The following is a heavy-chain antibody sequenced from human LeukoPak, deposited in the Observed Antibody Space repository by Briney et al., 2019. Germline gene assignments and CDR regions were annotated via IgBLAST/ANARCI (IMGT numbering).Heavy chain of an antibody. Sequence: SETLSLTCTVSGGSISNYYWSWIRQPAGKGLEWIGRIYTSGNTNYNPSLKSRVTMSVDTSKNHFYLRLSSVTAADTAVYYCARIDYYDSSDNWFDPWGQGTLVTVSS. V-gene: IGHV4-4*07. D-gene: IGHD3-22*01. J-gene: IGHJ5*02. CDR1: GGSISNYY. CDR2: IYTSGNT. CDR3: ARIDYYDSSDNWFDP.